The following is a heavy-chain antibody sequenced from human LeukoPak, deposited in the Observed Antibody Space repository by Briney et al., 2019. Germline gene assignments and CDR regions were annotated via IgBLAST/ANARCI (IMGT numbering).Heavy chain of an antibody. CDR2: IIPIFGTA. V-gene: IGHV1-69*05. D-gene: IGHD4-11*01. Sequence: ASVKVSCKASGGTFSSYAISWVRQAPGQGLEWMGGIIPIFGTANYAQKFQGRVTITTDESTSTAYMELSSLRSDDTAVYYCARLGGSKVRRWWFDPWGQGTLVTVSS. J-gene: IGHJ5*02. CDR1: GGTFSSYA. CDR3: ARLGGSKVRRWWFDP.